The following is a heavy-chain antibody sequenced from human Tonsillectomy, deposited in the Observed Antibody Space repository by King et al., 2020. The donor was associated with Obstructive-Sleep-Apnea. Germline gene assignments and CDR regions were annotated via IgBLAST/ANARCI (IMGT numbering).Heavy chain of an antibody. D-gene: IGHD6-13*01. CDR3: ARQVLAAAGTVSYYFDY. J-gene: IGHJ4*02. V-gene: IGHV5-51*01. Sequence: VQLVQYGAEVKKPGESLKISCKGSGVSFTSYWIAWVRQMPGKGLEWMGIIYPGDSDTRYSPSFQGQVTISADKSIATAYLQWSSLKASDTAMYYCARQVLAAAGTVSYYFDYWGQGTLVTVSS. CDR1: GVSFTSYW. CDR2: IYPGDSDT.